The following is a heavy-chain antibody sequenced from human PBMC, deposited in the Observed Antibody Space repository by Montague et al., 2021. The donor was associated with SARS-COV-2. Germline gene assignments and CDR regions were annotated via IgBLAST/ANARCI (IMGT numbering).Heavy chain of an antibody. D-gene: IGHD2-8*01. CDR2: ISYDGSNK. J-gene: IGHJ4*02. CDR3: AREDPTDVLTPYFDY. Sequence: SLRLSCAVSGFIFSSYAMHWVRQTPGKGLEWVAVISYDGSNKYYADSVKGRFTISRDNSKNTLYLQMNSLRAEDTAVYYCAREDPTDVLTPYFDYWGQGTLVTVSS. CDR1: GFIFSSYA. V-gene: IGHV3-30-3*01.